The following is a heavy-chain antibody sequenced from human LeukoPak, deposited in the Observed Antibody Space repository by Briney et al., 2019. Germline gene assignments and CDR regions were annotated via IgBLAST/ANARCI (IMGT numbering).Heavy chain of an antibody. CDR1: GFAFSGYG. CDR2: ISYDGSNK. V-gene: IGHV3-30*18. D-gene: IGHD3-10*01. Sequence: QPGGSLRLSCAASGFAFSGYGMNWVRQAPGKGLEWVAVISYDGSNKYYADSVKGRFTISRDNSKNTLYLQMNSLRAEDTAVYYCAKDRDRQYFDCWGRGTLVTVSS. J-gene: IGHJ4*02. CDR3: AKDRDRQYFDC.